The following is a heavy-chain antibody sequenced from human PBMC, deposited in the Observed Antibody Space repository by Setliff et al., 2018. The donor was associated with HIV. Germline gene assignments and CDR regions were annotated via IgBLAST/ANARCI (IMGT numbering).Heavy chain of an antibody. J-gene: IGHJ1*01. CDR1: GYTLTELS. Sequence: ASVKVSCKVSGYTLTELSIHWVRQAPGKGLEWTGGFDPEDVETVYAQKFQGRVTMTEDTSTDTAYMELSSLRSEDTAVYYCATVRRYYYDSSGQEYFQHWGQGTLVTVS. CDR3: ATVRRYYYDSSGQEYFQH. D-gene: IGHD3-22*01. V-gene: IGHV1-24*01. CDR2: FDPEDVET.